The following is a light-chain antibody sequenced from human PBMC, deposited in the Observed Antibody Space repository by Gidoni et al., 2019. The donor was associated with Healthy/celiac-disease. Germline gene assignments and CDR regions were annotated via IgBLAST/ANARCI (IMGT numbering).Light chain of an antibody. CDR1: QSVLYSSNNKNY. CDR2: WAS. Sequence: DIAMTQSPASLAVSLGERATINCKSSQSVLYSSNNKNYLAWYQQKPGQPPKLLIYWASTRESGVPARFSGSGSGTDFTLTISSLQAEDVAVYYCQQYYSTPTFGGGTKVEIK. CDR3: QQYYSTPT. V-gene: IGKV4-1*01. J-gene: IGKJ4*01.